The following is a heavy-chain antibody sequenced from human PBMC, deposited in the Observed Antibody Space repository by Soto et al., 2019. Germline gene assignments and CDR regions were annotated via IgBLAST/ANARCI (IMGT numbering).Heavy chain of an antibody. V-gene: IGHV3-30*18. CDR2: ISYDGTNE. J-gene: IGHJ6*02. CDR1: GFTFSGYG. D-gene: IGHD6-19*01. CDR3: AKDRASGRYYYYYGMDV. Sequence: PGGSLRLSCAASGFTFSGYGMHWVRQAPGKGLEWVAVISYDGTNEYYADSVKGRFTISRDNSKNTLYLQMNSLRPDDTAVYYCAKDRASGRYYYYYGMDVWGQGTTVTVSS.